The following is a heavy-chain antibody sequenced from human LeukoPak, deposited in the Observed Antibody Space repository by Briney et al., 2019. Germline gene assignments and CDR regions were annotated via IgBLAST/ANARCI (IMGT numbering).Heavy chain of an antibody. Sequence: GGSLRLSCAASGFTFSSYGIHWVRQAPGKGLEWVAVIWYDGSNKYYADSVKGRFTISRDNSKNTLYLQMNSLRAEDTAVYYCARGYDFWSGYYYYGMDVWGQGTTVTVSS. D-gene: IGHD3-3*01. CDR3: ARGYDFWSGYYYYGMDV. V-gene: IGHV3-33*08. CDR1: GFTFSSYG. J-gene: IGHJ6*02. CDR2: IWYDGSNK.